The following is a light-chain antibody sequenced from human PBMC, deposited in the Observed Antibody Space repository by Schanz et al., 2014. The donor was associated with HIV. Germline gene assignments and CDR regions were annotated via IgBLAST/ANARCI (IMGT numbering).Light chain of an antibody. CDR2: EAS. Sequence: DIQMTQSPSTLSASVGDRVSITCRSSQYISSGLAWYQQKPGKAPNLLIYEASTLETGVPSRFSGSGFGTEFTLTISSLQADDFATYYCQQYAVSSWTFGLGTRV. CDR3: QQYAVSSWT. CDR1: QYISSG. J-gene: IGKJ1*01. V-gene: IGKV1-5*03.